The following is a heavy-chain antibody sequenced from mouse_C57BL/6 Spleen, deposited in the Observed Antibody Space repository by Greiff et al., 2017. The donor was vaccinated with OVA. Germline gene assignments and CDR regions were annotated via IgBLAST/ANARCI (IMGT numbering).Heavy chain of an antibody. CDR3: AKLTGTGGYYFDY. D-gene: IGHD4-1*01. Sequence: EVQLQQSGPGLVKPSQSLSLTCSVTGYSITSGYYWNWIRQFPGNKLEWMGYISYDGSTNYNPSLKNRISITRDTSKTPSFLKLNSVTTEDTAAYYCAKLTGTGGYYFDYWGQGTTLTVSS. CDR2: ISYDGST. CDR1: GYSITSGYY. J-gene: IGHJ2*01. V-gene: IGHV3-6*01.